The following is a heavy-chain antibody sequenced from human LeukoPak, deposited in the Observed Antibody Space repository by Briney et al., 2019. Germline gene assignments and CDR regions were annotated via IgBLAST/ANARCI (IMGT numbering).Heavy chain of an antibody. CDR3: ARERDSGYEVLGY. J-gene: IGHJ4*02. Sequence: ASETLSLTCTVSGGSISSSSYYWGWIRQPPGKGLEWIGSIYYSGSTYYNPSLKSRVTISVDTSKNQFSLKLSSVTAADTAVYYCARERDSGYEVLGYWGQGTLVTVSS. CDR2: IYYSGST. CDR1: GGSISSSSYY. D-gene: IGHD5-12*01. V-gene: IGHV4-39*07.